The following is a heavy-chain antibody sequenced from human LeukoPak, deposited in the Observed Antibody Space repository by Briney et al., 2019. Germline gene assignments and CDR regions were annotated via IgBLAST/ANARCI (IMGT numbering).Heavy chain of an antibody. CDR1: GYTFTGYY. V-gene: IGHV1-2*02. CDR3: ARDKGRTAMVTH. Sequence: ASVKVSCKASGYTFTGYYMHWVRQAPGQGLEWMGWINPNSGGTNYAQKFQGRVTMTRDTSISTAYMELSRLRSDDTAVYYCARDKGRTAMVTHWSQGTLVTVSS. D-gene: IGHD5-18*01. CDR2: INPNSGGT. J-gene: IGHJ4*02.